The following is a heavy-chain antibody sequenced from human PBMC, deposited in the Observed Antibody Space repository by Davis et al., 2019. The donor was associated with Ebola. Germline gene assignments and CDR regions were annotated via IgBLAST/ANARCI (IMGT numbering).Heavy chain of an antibody. CDR1: GGTFSSYA. J-gene: IGHJ6*02. CDR3: ARADYYGSGSYIGGYYYYGMDV. CDR2: IIPILGIA. V-gene: IGHV1-69*04. D-gene: IGHD3-10*01. Sequence: SVKVSCKASGGTFSSYAISWVRQAPEQGLEWMGRIIPILGIANYAQKFQGRVTITADKSTSTAYMELSSLRAEDTAVYYCARADYYGSGSYIGGYYYYGMDVWGQGTTVTVSS.